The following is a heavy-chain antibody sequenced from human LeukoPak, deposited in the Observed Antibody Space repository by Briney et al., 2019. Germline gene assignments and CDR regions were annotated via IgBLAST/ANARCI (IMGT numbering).Heavy chain of an antibody. Sequence: PGGSLRLSCATSGFTFSSYEMNWVRQAPGKGLEWVSYTSSSGSSMYYADSVKGRFTISRDNAKNSLYLQMNSLRAEDTAVYYCATYASSWYLDYWGQGTLVTVSS. J-gene: IGHJ4*02. CDR1: GFTFSSYE. CDR3: ATYASSWYLDY. D-gene: IGHD6-13*01. CDR2: TSSSGSSM. V-gene: IGHV3-48*03.